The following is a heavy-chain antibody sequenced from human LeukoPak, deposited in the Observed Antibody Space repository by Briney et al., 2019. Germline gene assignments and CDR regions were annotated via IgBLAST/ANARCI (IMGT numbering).Heavy chain of an antibody. Sequence: GGSLRLSCAASGFTFSSYSMNWVRQAPGKGLEWVSSISSSSSYIYYADSVKGRFTISRDNAKNSLYLQMNSLRAEDTAVYYCARGSVMVVAARTFDPWGQGTLVTVSS. V-gene: IGHV3-21*01. CDR1: GFTFSSYS. CDR2: ISSSSSYI. J-gene: IGHJ5*02. CDR3: ARGSVMVVAARTFDP. D-gene: IGHD2-15*01.